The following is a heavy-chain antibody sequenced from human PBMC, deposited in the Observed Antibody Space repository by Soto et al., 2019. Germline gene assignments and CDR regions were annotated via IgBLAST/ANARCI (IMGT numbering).Heavy chain of an antibody. V-gene: IGHV4-61*01. J-gene: IGHJ4*02. CDR1: GGSVSSGSYY. CDR2: IYYSGST. CDR3: ARGSSSWQSFDY. D-gene: IGHD6-13*01. Sequence: SETLSLTCTVSGGSVSSGSYYWSWIRQPPGKGLEWIGYIYYSGSTNYNPSLKSRVTISVDTSKNQFSLKLSSVTAADTAVYYCARGSSSWQSFDYWGQGTLVTVSS.